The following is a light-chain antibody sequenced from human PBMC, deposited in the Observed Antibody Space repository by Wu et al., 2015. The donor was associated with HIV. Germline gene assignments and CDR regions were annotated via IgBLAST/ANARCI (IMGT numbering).Light chain of an antibody. V-gene: IGKV1-39*01. CDR3: QQSYSIPYI. J-gene: IGKJ2*01. CDR1: QNINNY. Sequence: DIQMTQSPSSLSASVGDRVTITCRASQNINNYLNWYQHKPGKAPKLLIYAASSLQSGVPSRFSGSGSGTDFTLTISSLQPEDFATYFCQQSYSIPYIFGQGTYLEIK. CDR2: AAS.